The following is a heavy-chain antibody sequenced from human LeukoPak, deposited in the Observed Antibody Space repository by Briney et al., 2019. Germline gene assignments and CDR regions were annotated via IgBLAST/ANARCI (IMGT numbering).Heavy chain of an antibody. Sequence: PSETLSLTCTVSGGSISSSSYYWGWIRQPPGQGLEWIGSIYYSGSTYYNPSLKSRVTISVDTSKNQFSLKLSSVTAADTAVYYCARGKLYSSGWYDYWGQGTLVTVSS. V-gene: IGHV4-39*07. CDR2: IYYSGST. CDR3: ARGKLYSSGWYDY. D-gene: IGHD6-19*01. CDR1: GGSISSSSYY. J-gene: IGHJ4*02.